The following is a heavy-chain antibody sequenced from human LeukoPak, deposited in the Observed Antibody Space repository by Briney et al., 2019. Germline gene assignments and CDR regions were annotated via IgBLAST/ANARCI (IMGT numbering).Heavy chain of an antibody. D-gene: IGHD3-9*01. CDR1: GFTFDDYA. Sequence: GRSLRLSCAASGFTFDDYAMHWVRQAPGKGLEWVSGISWNSGSIGYADSVKGRFTFSRDNAKNSLYLQMSSLRAEDMALYYCAKANYDILTGYIDYWGQGTLVTVSS. CDR2: ISWNSGSI. CDR3: AKANYDILTGYIDY. J-gene: IGHJ4*02. V-gene: IGHV3-9*03.